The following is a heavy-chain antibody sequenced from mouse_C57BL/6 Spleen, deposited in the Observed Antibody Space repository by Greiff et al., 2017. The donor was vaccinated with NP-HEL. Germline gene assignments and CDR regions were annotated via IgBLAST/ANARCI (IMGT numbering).Heavy chain of an antibody. V-gene: IGHV5-6*02. Sequence: EVKLVESGGDLVKPGGSLKLSCAASGFTFSSYGMSWVRQTPDKRLEWVATISSGGSYTYYPDSVKGRFTISRDNAKNTLYLQMSSLKSEDTAMYYCARHYYGRDNWYFDVWGTGTTVTVSS. D-gene: IGHD1-1*01. CDR3: ARHYYGRDNWYFDV. CDR1: GFTFSSYG. J-gene: IGHJ1*03. CDR2: ISSGGSYT.